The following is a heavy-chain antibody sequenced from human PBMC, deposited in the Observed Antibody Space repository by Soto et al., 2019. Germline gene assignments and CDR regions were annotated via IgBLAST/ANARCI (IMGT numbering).Heavy chain of an antibody. V-gene: IGHV3-7*01. CDR2: IKQDGSEK. D-gene: IGHD3-22*01. CDR3: ARDPAHYDSSGYLDY. CDR1: GFTFSSYW. J-gene: IGHJ4*02. Sequence: GGSLRLSCAASGFTFSSYWMSWVRQAPGKGLEWVANIKQDGSEKYYVDSVKGRFTISRDNAKNSLYLQMNSLRAEDKAVYYCARDPAHYDSSGYLDYWGQGTLVTVSS.